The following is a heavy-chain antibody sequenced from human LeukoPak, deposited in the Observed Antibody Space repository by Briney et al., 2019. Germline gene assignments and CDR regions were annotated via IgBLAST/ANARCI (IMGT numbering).Heavy chain of an antibody. D-gene: IGHD2-15*01. CDR3: ARDPGEGYCSGGSCYYYYMDV. CDR2: INWNGGST. CDR1: GFTFDDYG. Sequence: GGSLRLSCAASGFTFDDYGMSWVRQAPGKGLEWVSGINWNGGSTGYADSVKGRFTISRDNAKNSLYLQMNSLRAEDTAVYYCARDPGEGYCSGGSCYYYYMDVWGKGTTVTVSS. J-gene: IGHJ6*03. V-gene: IGHV3-20*04.